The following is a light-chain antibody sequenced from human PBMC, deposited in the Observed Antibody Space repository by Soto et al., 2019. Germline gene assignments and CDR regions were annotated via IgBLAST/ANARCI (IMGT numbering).Light chain of an antibody. CDR1: QSASSRY. CDR3: QQYGSSPWT. CDR2: GAS. J-gene: IGKJ1*01. Sequence: EIVLTQSPGTLSLSPGERATLSCRAGQSASSRYLAWYQQKPGQAPRLLIYGASSRATGIPDRFSGSGSGTDFTLTISRLDPEDFAVYYCQQYGSSPWTFGQGTKVEIK. V-gene: IGKV3-20*01.